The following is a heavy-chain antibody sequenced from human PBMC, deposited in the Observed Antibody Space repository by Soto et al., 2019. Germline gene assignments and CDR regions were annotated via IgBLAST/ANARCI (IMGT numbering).Heavy chain of an antibody. Sequence: QVQLVQSGAEVKKPGASVKVSCKASGYTFTSYDINWVRQATGQGLEWMGWMNPNSGNTGYAQKFQGRVTMTRNTSLGTAYIEPSSLRSEDTAVYYCAREKTCYGMDVWGQGTTVTVSS. CDR1: GYTFTSYD. CDR2: MNPNSGNT. CDR3: AREKTCYGMDV. V-gene: IGHV1-8*01. J-gene: IGHJ6*02.